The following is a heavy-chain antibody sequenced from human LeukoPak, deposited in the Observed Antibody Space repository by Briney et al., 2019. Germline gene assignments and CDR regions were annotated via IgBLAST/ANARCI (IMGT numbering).Heavy chain of an antibody. J-gene: IGHJ6*02. Sequence: PSETLSLTCSVSGDSLSSDDYYWSWIRQPPGKGLEWIGYIYYTGSTYYNPSLKSRVTISVDTSKNQFSLKLSSVTAADTAVYYCARGYPNPYYDFWSGYSYGMDVWGQGTTVTVSS. D-gene: IGHD3-3*01. V-gene: IGHV4-30-4*01. CDR3: ARGYPNPYYDFWSGYSYGMDV. CDR1: GDSLSSDDYY. CDR2: IYYTGST.